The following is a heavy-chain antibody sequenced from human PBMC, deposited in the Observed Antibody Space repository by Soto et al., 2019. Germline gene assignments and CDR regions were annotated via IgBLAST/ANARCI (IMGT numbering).Heavy chain of an antibody. J-gene: IGHJ4*02. D-gene: IGHD3-22*01. CDR2: INSEESVK. CDR1: GFMFSGFW. Sequence: PGGSLRLSCAASGFMFSGFWMHWVRQVPGKGLGWVSRINSEESVKAYASSVKGRFTIARDNAKQMLYLQMNSLRTEDTAVYYCARVTNQGGLGTSYDIWGQGSLVTVSS. V-gene: IGHV3-74*03. CDR3: ARVTNQGGLGTSYDI.